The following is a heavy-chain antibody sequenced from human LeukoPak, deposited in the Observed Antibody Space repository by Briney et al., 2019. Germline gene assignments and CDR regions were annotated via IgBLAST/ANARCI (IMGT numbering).Heavy chain of an antibody. D-gene: IGHD4-17*01. CDR2: ISSSSSYI. CDR3: ARPHGDYALYEAH. V-gene: IGHV3-21*01. CDR1: GFTFSSYS. Sequence: GGSLRLSCAASGFTFSSYSMNWVRQAPGKGLEWVSSISSSSSYIYYADSVKGRFTISRDNAKNSLYLQMNSLRAEDTAVYYCARPHGDYALYEAHWGQGTLVTVSS. J-gene: IGHJ4*02.